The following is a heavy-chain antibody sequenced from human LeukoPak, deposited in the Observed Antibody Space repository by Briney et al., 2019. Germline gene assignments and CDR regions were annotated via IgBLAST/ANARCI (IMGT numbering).Heavy chain of an antibody. V-gene: IGHV3-23*01. J-gene: IGHJ4*02. Sequence: GGSLRLSCAASGFTFSSYAMSWVRQAPGKGLEWVSAISGSGGSTYYADSVKGRFTISRDNSKNTLYLQMNSLRAEDRAVYYCAKDRYGSGSYYTIPLDYWGQGTLVTVSS. CDR1: GFTFSSYA. CDR2: ISGSGGST. CDR3: AKDRYGSGSYYTIPLDY. D-gene: IGHD3-10*01.